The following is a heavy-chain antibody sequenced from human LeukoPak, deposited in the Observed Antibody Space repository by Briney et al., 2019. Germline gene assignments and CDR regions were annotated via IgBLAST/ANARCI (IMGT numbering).Heavy chain of an antibody. CDR3: ARALYGDYFPYFDY. CDR1: GYTFTSYA. Sequence: ASVKVSCKASGYTFTSYAMHWVRQAPGQRLEWMGWINAGNGNTKYSQEFQGRVTITRDTSASTAYMELSSLRSEDMAVCYCARALYGDYFPYFDYWGQGTLVTVSS. D-gene: IGHD4-17*01. J-gene: IGHJ4*02. CDR2: INAGNGNT. V-gene: IGHV1-3*03.